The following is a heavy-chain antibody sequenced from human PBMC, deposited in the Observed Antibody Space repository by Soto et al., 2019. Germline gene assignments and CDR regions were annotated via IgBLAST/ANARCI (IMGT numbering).Heavy chain of an antibody. J-gene: IGHJ4*02. CDR1: GGTFSNHA. D-gene: IGHD5-18*01. Sequence: QVQLVQSGAEVKKPGSSVNVSCKASGGTFSNHAIIWVRQAPGQGLEWMGGIIPIFGTTNYAQKFQGRVTNPADESTGTAYMELSSLRSEDTAVYYCARAVDTAMAVFDYWGQGTLVTVSS. CDR3: ARAVDTAMAVFDY. CDR2: IIPIFGTT. V-gene: IGHV1-69*12.